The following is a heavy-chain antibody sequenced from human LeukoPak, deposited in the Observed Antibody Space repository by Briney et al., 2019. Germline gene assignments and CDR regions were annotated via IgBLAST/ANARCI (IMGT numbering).Heavy chain of an antibody. CDR3: ARRESWAVAFDY. D-gene: IGHD6-19*01. Sequence: PSETLSLTCTVSGGSISSYYWSWIRQPPGKGMGWIGYIYDSGSTNYNPSLKSRVTISVDTSKNQFSLKLSSVTAADTAVYYCARRESWAVAFDYWGQGTLVTVSS. V-gene: IGHV4-59*08. CDR2: IYDSGST. CDR1: GGSISSYY. J-gene: IGHJ4*02.